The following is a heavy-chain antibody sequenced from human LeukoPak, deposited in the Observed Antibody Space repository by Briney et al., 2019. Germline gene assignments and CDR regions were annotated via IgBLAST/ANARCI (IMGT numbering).Heavy chain of an antibody. V-gene: IGHV3-7*01. J-gene: IGHJ4*02. D-gene: IGHD6-13*01. CDR1: GFTFNSYW. CDR2: INQDGSEK. Sequence: GGSLRLSCAASGFTFNSYWMSWVRQAPGKGLEWVANINQDGSEKYYVGSVKGRFTISRDNAKSSLYLQMNSLRAEDTAVYYCARGHRSSWGLDDYWGQGTLVTVSS. CDR3: ARGHRSSWGLDDY.